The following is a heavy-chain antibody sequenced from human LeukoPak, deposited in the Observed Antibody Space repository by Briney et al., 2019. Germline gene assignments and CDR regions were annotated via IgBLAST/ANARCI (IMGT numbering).Heavy chain of an antibody. J-gene: IGHJ4*02. Sequence: GGSLRLSCAASGFTFSSYSMNWVRQAPGKGLEWVSSISSSSSYIYYADSVKGRFTISRDNAKNSLYLQMNSLRAEDTAVYYCARVARIAVAGTFDYWGQGTLVTVSS. CDR3: ARVARIAVAGTFDY. D-gene: IGHD6-19*01. V-gene: IGHV3-21*01. CDR1: GFTFSSYS. CDR2: ISSSSSYI.